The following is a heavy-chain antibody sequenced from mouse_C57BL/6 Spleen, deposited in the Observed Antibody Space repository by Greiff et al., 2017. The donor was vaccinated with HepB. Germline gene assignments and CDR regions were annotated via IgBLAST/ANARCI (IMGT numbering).Heavy chain of an antibody. CDR2: IDPETGGT. CDR3: TRSRGKDAMDY. Sequence: QVQLKESGAELVRPGASVTLSCKASGYTFTDYEMHWVKQTPVHGLEWIGAIDPETGGTAYNQKFKGKAILTADKSSSTAYMELRSLTSEDSAVYYCTRSRGKDAMDYWGQGTSVTVSS. J-gene: IGHJ4*01. CDR1: GYTFTDYE. V-gene: IGHV1-15*01.